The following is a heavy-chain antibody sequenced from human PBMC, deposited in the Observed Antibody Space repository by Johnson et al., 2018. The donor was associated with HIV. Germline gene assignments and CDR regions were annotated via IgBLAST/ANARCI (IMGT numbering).Heavy chain of an antibody. CDR1: GFSFSSYT. CDR3: ARERGGSGDCGDLGDACDS. D-gene: IGHD5-12*01. Sequence: VQLVESGGGVVQPGGSLRLSCVASGFSFSSYTMHWVRQAPGKGLEWVAIISFDENDQSYHGTNKYHADSVKGRFTISRDNSKNTLYMQMNSLRAEDTAGYYWARERGGSGDCGDLGDACDSWGQGTMVTVSS. V-gene: IGHV3-30-3*01. J-gene: IGHJ3*02. CDR2: ISFDENDQSYHGTNK.